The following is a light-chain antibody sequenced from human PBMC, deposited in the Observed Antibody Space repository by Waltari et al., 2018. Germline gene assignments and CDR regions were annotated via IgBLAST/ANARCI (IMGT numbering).Light chain of an antibody. J-gene: IGKJ3*01. CDR3: QQSYNAPPT. CDR1: QSISSY. V-gene: IGKV1-39*01. CDR2: AAS. Sequence: DIQMTQAPSSLSASVVARVTITSRASQSISSYLNWYQQKPGNVPKVLIYAASSLQSGVPSRFSGGGSGTDFTLTISSLQPEDFATYYCQQSYNAPPTFGPGTKVDIK.